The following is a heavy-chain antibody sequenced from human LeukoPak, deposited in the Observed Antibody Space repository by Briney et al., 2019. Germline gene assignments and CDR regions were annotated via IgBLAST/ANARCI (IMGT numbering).Heavy chain of an antibody. CDR2: IYYSGST. Sequence: SGTLSLTCTVSGGSISSYYWSWIRQPPGKGLEWIGSIYYSGSTYYNPSLKSRVTISVDTSKNQFSLKLSSVTAADTAVYYCARHVDGDLDYWGQGTLVTVSS. CDR3: ARHVDGDLDY. D-gene: IGHD4-17*01. V-gene: IGHV4-59*05. CDR1: GGSISSYY. J-gene: IGHJ4*02.